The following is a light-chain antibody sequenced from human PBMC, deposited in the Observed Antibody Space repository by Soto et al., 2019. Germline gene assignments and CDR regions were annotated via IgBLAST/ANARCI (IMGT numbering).Light chain of an antibody. Sequence: QSVLTQPASVSGSPGQSITISCTGTSSDIGAYNYLSWYQQHPGKAPKLIIYEVNDRPSGVSTRFSGSKSCNTASLTISGLQAEDEADYYCSSYTTTSHSVFGGGTKLTVL. CDR3: SSYTTTSHSV. J-gene: IGLJ3*02. CDR1: SSDIGAYNY. CDR2: EVN. V-gene: IGLV2-14*01.